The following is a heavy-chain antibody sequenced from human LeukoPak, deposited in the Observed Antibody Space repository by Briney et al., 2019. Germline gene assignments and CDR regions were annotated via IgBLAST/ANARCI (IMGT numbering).Heavy chain of an antibody. V-gene: IGHV4-59*01. D-gene: IGHD4-17*01. CDR1: GGSISSYY. CDR2: IYYSGST. Sequence: SETLSLTCTVSGGSISSYYRSWIRQPPGKGLEWIGYIYYSGSTNYNPSLKSRVTISVDTSKNQFSLKLSSVTAADTAVYYCARAYGDYGYYYYYYMDVWGKGTTVTVSS. J-gene: IGHJ6*03. CDR3: ARAYGDYGYYYYYYMDV.